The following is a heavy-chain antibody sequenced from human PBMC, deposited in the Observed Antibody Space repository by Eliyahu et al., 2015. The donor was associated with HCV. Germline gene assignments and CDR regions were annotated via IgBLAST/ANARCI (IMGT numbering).Heavy chain of an antibody. CDR2: IKWSGDGF. V-gene: IGHV3-9*01. J-gene: IGHJ3*01. CDR1: GFTFDDFG. Sequence: SGFTFDDFGMHWVRQAPGKGLEWVAGIKWSGDGFDYAEFAKGRFTVSRDNAKNSLYLQMSGXRPEDTALYHCVKGRRYSSNTVIGDVFDLWGQGTMVTVSS. CDR3: VKGRRYSSNTVIGDVFDL. D-gene: IGHD3-16*02.